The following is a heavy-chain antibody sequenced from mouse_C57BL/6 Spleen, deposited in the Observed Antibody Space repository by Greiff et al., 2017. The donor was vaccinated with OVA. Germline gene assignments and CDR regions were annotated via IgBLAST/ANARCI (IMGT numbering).Heavy chain of an antibody. Sequence: VQLKESGPELVKPGASVKISCKASGYAFSSSWMNWVKQRPGKGLEWIGRIYPGDGDTNYNGKFKGKATLTADKSSSTAYMQLSSLTSEDSAVYFCARSAPYYSNLYFDYWGQGTTLTVSS. D-gene: IGHD2-5*01. CDR2: IYPGDGDT. CDR1: GYAFSSSW. V-gene: IGHV1-82*01. CDR3: ARSAPYYSNLYFDY. J-gene: IGHJ2*01.